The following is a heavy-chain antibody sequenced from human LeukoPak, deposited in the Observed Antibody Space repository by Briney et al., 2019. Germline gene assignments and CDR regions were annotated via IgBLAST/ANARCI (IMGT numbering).Heavy chain of an antibody. CDR3: ARAAPVVPGGYYYGMDV. Sequence: VASVKVSCKASGYTFTGYYMHWVRQAPGQGLEWMGWINPNSGGTNYAQKFQGWVTMTRDTSISTAYMELSRLRSDDTAVYYCARAAPVVPGGYYYGMDVWGKGTTVTVSS. J-gene: IGHJ6*04. V-gene: IGHV1-2*04. D-gene: IGHD2-2*01. CDR2: INPNSGGT. CDR1: GYTFTGYY.